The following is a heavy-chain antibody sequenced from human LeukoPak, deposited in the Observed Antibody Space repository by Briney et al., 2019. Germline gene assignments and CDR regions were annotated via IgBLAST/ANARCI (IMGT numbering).Heavy chain of an antibody. V-gene: IGHV3-21*06. J-gene: IGHJ4*02. Sequence: GGSLRLSCAASGFTFSSYSMNWVRQAPGKGLELVSSINSDSSFIYYADSVKGRFTISRDNAKNSLYLQMNSLRAEDTAVYYCAKTGGSGWYSDYWGQGTLVTVSS. CDR2: INSDSSFI. D-gene: IGHD6-19*01. CDR1: GFTFSSYS. CDR3: AKTGGSGWYSDY.